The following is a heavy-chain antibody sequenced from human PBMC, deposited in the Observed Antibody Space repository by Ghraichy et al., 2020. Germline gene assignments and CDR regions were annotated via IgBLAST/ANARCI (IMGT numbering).Heavy chain of an antibody. J-gene: IGHJ2*01. CDR2: INSDGSST. CDR1: GFTFSSYW. D-gene: IGHD3-22*01. V-gene: IGHV3-74*01. CDR3: ARAQYYYDSSGYYRVGHWYFDL. Sequence: GESLNISCAASGFTFSSYWMHWVRQAPGKGLVWVSRINSDGSSTSYADSVKGRFTISRDNAKNTLYLQMNSLRAEDTAVYYCARAQYYYDSSGYYRVGHWYFDLWGRGTLVTVSS.